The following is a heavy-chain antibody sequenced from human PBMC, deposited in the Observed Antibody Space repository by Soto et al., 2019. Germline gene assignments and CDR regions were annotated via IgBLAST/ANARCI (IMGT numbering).Heavy chain of an antibody. V-gene: IGHV4-30-4*01. Sequence: LSLTCTVSGGSISSGDYYWSWIRQPPGKGLEWIGYIYYSGSTYYNPSLKSRVTISVDTSKNQFSLKLSSVTAADTAVYYCASESNYDSSGYYYVFDYWGQGTLVTVSS. D-gene: IGHD3-22*01. J-gene: IGHJ4*02. CDR3: ASESNYDSSGYYYVFDY. CDR1: GGSISSGDYY. CDR2: IYYSGST.